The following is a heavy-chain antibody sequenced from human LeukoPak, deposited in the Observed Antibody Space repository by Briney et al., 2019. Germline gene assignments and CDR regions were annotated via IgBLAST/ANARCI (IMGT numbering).Heavy chain of an antibody. J-gene: IGHJ6*02. Sequence: SVKVSCKASGGTFSGYAISWVRQAPGQGLEWMGGIIPIFGTANYAQKFQGRVTITADESTSTAYMELSSLRSEDTAVYYCARDLTNFGVVIPYYYYGMDVWGQGTTVTVSS. CDR1: GGTFSGYA. CDR2: IIPIFGTA. CDR3: ARDLTNFGVVIPYYYYGMDV. V-gene: IGHV1-69*13. D-gene: IGHD3-3*01.